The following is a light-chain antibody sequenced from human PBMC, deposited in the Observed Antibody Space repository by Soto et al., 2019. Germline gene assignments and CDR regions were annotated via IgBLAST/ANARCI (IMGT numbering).Light chain of an antibody. CDR2: GAS. J-gene: IGKJ1*01. CDR3: QQYNNWPPWT. V-gene: IGKV3-15*01. CDR1: QSVSSSY. Sequence: IVWKLCPATPSLSAGERATLSGRASQSVSSSYLAWYQQKPGQAPRLLIYGASTRAADIPARFSGSGSGTEFTLTISSLQSEDFAVYYCQQYNNWPPWTFGQGTKVDI.